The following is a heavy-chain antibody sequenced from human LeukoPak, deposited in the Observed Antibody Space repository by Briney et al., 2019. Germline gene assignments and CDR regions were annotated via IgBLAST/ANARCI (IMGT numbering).Heavy chain of an antibody. CDR1: GFTFSSYW. Sequence: PGGSLRLSCAASGFTFSSYWMSWVRQAPGKGLEWVANIKQDGSEKYYVDSVKGRFTISRDNAKNSLYLQMNSLRAEDTAVYYCASSYTPPAYYFDYWGQGTLVTVSS. CDR2: IKQDGSEK. D-gene: IGHD4-11*01. V-gene: IGHV3-7*01. CDR3: ASSYTPPAYYFDY. J-gene: IGHJ4*02.